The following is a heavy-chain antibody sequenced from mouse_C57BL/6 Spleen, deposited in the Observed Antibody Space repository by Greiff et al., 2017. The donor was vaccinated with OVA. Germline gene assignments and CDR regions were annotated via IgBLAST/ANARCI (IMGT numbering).Heavy chain of an antibody. J-gene: IGHJ1*03. D-gene: IGHD1-1*01. CDR1: GYTFTSYW. CDR2: IDPSDSET. CDR3: AREIQHYYGSSYGGYFDV. V-gene: IGHV1-52*01. Sequence: VQLQQPGAELVRPGSSVKLSCKASGYTFTSYWMHWVKQRPIQGLEWIGNIDPSDSETHYNQKFKDKATLTVDKSSSTAYMQLSSLTSEDSAVYYCAREIQHYYGSSYGGYFDVWGTGTTVTVSS.